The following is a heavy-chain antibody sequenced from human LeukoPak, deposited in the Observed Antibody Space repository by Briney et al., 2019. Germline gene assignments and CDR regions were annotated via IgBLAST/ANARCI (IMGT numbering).Heavy chain of an antibody. D-gene: IGHD3-10*01. CDR2: IKSKTDGGTT. CDR3: TTDVRYYYGSGSYYQDY. Sequence: GGSLRLSCAASGFTFNNAWMSWVRQAPGKGLEWVGRIKSKTDGGTTDYAAPVKGRFTISRDDSKNTLYLRMNSLKTEDTAVYYCTTDVRYYYGSGSYYQDYWGRGTLVTVSS. J-gene: IGHJ4*02. CDR1: GFTFNNAW. V-gene: IGHV3-15*01.